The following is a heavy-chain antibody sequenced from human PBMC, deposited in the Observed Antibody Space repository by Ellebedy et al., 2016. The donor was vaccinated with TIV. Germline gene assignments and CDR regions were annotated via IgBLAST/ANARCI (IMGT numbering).Heavy chain of an antibody. CDR3: ARTGIWGNAFDI. V-gene: IGHV7-4-1*02. CDR2: INTNSGNP. D-gene: IGHD7-27*01. CDR1: GYTFASYG. Sequence: AASVKVSCKASGYTFASYGVNWVRQAPGQGLEWMGWINTNSGNPTYAQAFTGRIVFSLDPSVSTAYLQISSLRAEDSAVYYCARTGIWGNAFDIWGQGTMVTVSS. J-gene: IGHJ3*02.